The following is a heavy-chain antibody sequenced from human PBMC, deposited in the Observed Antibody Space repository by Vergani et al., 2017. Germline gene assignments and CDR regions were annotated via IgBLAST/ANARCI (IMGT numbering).Heavy chain of an antibody. J-gene: IGHJ6*02. V-gene: IGHV3-15*07. D-gene: IGHD2-21*01. CDR2: IKSTFDRGTT. CDR3: TTDPRYCGDGSCYWRREHHYYGMDV. Sequence: EVQLVESGGGIVKPGGSLRLSCVASGFSFRNAWMNWVRRTPGKGLEWVGRIKSTFDRGTTDYAAAVKGRFTISRDDSKNTLFLQMNGLKTEDIGVYYCTTDPRYCGDGSCYWRREHHYYGMDVWGQGTTVTVSS. CDR1: GFSFRNAW.